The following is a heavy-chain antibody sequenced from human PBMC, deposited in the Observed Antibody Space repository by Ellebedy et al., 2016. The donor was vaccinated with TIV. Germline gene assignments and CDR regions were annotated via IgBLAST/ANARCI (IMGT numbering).Heavy chain of an antibody. Sequence: GGSLRLSCAASGFTFRNFAMNWVRQAPGKGLEWVSSISSSGVSTDYADSVRGRVTISRDNSKNTLYLQMNSLRADDSAVYYCAKLDSSGYYYGRFDYWGQGTLVTVSS. D-gene: IGHD3-22*01. J-gene: IGHJ4*02. V-gene: IGHV3-23*01. CDR1: GFTFRNFA. CDR2: ISSSGVST. CDR3: AKLDSSGYYYGRFDY.